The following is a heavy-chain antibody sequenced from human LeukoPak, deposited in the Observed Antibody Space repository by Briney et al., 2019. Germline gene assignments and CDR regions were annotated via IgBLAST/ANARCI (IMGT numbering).Heavy chain of an antibody. CDR2: IYHSGST. D-gene: IGHD1-7*01. V-gene: IGHV4-30-2*01. CDR3: ARAGGLELLEYFDY. CDR1: GGSISSGGCY. Sequence: SETLSLTCTVSGGSISSGGCYWSWIRQPPGKGLEWIGYIYHSGSTYYNPSLKSRVTISVDRSKNQFSLKLSSVTAADTAVYYCARAGGLELLEYFDYWGQGTLVTVSS. J-gene: IGHJ4*02.